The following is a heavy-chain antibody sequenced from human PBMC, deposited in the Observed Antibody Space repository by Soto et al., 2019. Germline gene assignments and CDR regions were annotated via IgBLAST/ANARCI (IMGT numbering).Heavy chain of an antibody. D-gene: IGHD3-22*01. V-gene: IGHV3-23*01. CDR1: GFTFSSYA. CDR2: ISGSGGSA. Sequence: PRLSCAASGFTFSSYAMSWVRQAPGKGLEWVSAISGSGGSAYYADSVKGRFTISRDNSKNTLYLQMNSLRAEDTAVYYCAKATYYDSHLLFGYCGQGALVTVSS. CDR3: AKATYYDSHLLFGY. J-gene: IGHJ4*02.